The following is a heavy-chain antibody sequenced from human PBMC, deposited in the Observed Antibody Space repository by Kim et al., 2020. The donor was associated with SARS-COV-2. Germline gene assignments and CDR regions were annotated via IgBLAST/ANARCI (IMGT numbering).Heavy chain of an antibody. CDR3: ARESIAAAGNNFDY. J-gene: IGHJ4*02. V-gene: IGHV4-4*02. D-gene: IGHD6-13*01. Sequence: SETLSLTCAVSGGSISSSNWWSWVRQPPGKGLEWIREIYHSGSPNYNPSLKSRVTISVDKSKNQFSLKLSSVTAADTAVYYCARESIAAAGNNFDYWGQGTLVTVSS. CDR1: GGSISSSNW. CDR2: IYHSGSP.